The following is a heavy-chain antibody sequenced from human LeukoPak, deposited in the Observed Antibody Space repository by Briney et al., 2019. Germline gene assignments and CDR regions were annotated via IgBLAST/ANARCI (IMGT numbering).Heavy chain of an antibody. CDR3: ARAEEDLSGSSRFDY. Sequence: KTSETLSLTCTVSGGSISSSSYYWGWIRQPPGKGLEWIGSIYYSGSTYYNPSLKSRVTISVDTSKNQFSLKLSSVTAADTAVYYCARAEEDLSGSSRFDYWGQGTLVTVSS. CDR2: IYYSGST. J-gene: IGHJ4*02. V-gene: IGHV4-39*07. CDR1: GGSISSSSYY. D-gene: IGHD1-26*01.